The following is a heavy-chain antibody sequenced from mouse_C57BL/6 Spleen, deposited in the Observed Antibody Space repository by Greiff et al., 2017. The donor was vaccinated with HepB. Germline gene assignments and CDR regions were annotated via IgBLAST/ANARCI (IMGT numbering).Heavy chain of an antibody. J-gene: IGHJ3*01. V-gene: IGHV1-69*01. CDR2: IDPSDSYT. D-gene: IGHD2-2*01. Sequence: QVQLQQPGAELVMPGASVKLSCKASGYTFTSYWMHWVKQRPGQGLEWIGEIDPSDSYTNYNQKFKGKSTLTVDKSSSTAYMQLSSLTSEDSADYYCASRGYGYDVGFAYWGQGTLVTVSA. CDR1: GYTFTSYW. CDR3: ASRGYGYDVGFAY.